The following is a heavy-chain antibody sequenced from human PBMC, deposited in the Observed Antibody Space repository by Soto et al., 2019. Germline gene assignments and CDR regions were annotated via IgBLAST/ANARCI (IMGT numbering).Heavy chain of an antibody. CDR3: AKLNDYGGKALFPCFDY. CDR1: GFTFSSYA. Sequence: GGSLRLSCAASGFTFSSYAMSWVRQAPGKGLEWVSAISGSGGSTYYADSVKGRFTISRDNSKNTLYLQMNSLRAEDTAVYYCAKLNDYGGKALFPCFDYWGQGTLVTVSS. J-gene: IGHJ4*02. V-gene: IGHV3-23*01. CDR2: ISGSGGST. D-gene: IGHD4-17*01.